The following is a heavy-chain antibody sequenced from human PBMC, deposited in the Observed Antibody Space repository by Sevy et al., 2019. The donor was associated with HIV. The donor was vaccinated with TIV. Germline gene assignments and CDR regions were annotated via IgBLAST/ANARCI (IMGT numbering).Heavy chain of an antibody. CDR1: GGTFSSYA. D-gene: IGHD6-13*01. CDR3: ARFGSMAAAGLHHGDYYGMDV. CDR2: IIPILGTA. J-gene: IGHJ6*02. Sequence: ASVKVSCKASGGTFSSYAISWVRQAPGQGLEWMGGIIPILGTANYAQKFQGRVTITADQSTSTAYMELSSLRSEDTAVYYCARFGSMAAAGLHHGDYYGMDVWGQGTTVTVSS. V-gene: IGHV1-69*13.